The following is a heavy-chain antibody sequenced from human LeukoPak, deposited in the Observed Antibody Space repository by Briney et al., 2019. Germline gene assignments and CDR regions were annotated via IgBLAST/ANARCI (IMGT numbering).Heavy chain of an antibody. D-gene: IGHD3-3*01. CDR1: GHTSTTYA. V-gene: IGHV1-69*13. J-gene: IGHJ4*02. CDR2: IIPIFGTA. CDR3: ASSSESGYYTLDYFDY. Sequence: ASVKVSCKASGHTSTTYAIHWVRQAPGQGLEWMGGIIPIFGTANYAQKFQGRVTITADESTSTAYMELSSLRSEDTAVYYCASSSESGYYTLDYFDYWGQGTLVTVSS.